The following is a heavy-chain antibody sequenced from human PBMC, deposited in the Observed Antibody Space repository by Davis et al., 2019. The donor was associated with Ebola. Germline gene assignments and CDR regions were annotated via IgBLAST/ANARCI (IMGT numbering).Heavy chain of an antibody. CDR3: ARRIVVAWGSFYYDY. CDR1: GGSISSSNW. D-gene: IGHD6-19*01. CDR2: IYHSGST. Sequence: SETLSLTCAVSGGSISSSNWWSWVRQPPGKGLEWIGEIYHSGSTNYNASLKSRVTISADTSKNQFSLNLMSVTAADTALYYCARRIVVAWGSFYYDYWGQGILVTVSS. J-gene: IGHJ4*02. V-gene: IGHV4-4*02.